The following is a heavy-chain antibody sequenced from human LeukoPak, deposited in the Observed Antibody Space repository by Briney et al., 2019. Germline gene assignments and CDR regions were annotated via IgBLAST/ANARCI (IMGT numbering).Heavy chain of an antibody. J-gene: IGHJ4*02. CDR2: ISGSGGST. V-gene: IGHV3-23*01. CDR3: AKGDSDPTYYDFWSGYYPFDY. CDR1: GFTFSSYA. Sequence: GGSLRLSCAASGFTFSSYAMSWVRQAPGKGLEWVSAISGSGGSTYYADSVKGRFTISRDNSKNTLYLQMNSLRAEDTAVYYCAKGDSDPTYYDFWSGYYPFDYWGQGTLVTVSS. D-gene: IGHD3-3*01.